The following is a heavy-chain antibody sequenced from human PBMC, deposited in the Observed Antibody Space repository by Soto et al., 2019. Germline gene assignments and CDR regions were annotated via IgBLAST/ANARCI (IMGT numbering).Heavy chain of an antibody. Sequence: PSETLSLTCAVSGYSISSGYYWGWIRQPPGKGLEWIGSIYHSGSTYYNPSLKSRVTISVDTSKNQFSLKLSSVTAADTAVYYCASIAAAGTVPTYGMDAWGQGTKVTVSS. CDR1: GYSISSGYY. D-gene: IGHD6-13*01. CDR2: IYHSGST. CDR3: ASIAAAGTVPTYGMDA. V-gene: IGHV4-38-2*01. J-gene: IGHJ6*02.